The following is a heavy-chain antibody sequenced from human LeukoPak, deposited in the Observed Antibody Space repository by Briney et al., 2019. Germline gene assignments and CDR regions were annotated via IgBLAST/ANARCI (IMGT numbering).Heavy chain of an antibody. V-gene: IGHV3-30*18. CDR1: GFTFSSYG. D-gene: IGHD6-13*01. J-gene: IGHJ4*02. CDR2: ISYDGSNK. CDR3: AKLSIAAAGAFDY. Sequence: GGSLRLSCAASGFTFSSYGMHWVRQAPGKGLEWVAVISYDGSNKYYADSVKGRFTISRDNSKNTLYLQMNSLRAEDTAVYYCAKLSIAAAGAFDYWGQGTLVTVSS.